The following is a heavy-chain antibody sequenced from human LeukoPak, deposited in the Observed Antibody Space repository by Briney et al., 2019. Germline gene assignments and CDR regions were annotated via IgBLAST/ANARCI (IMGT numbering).Heavy chain of an antibody. D-gene: IGHD3-22*01. CDR1: GFTFSSYA. V-gene: IGHV3-73*01. J-gene: IGHJ4*02. CDR3: TRPSYDSSVSGVVY. Sequence: GGSLRLSCAASGFTFSSYAIHWVRQASGKGLEWVGRIRSKANSYATTDVASVKGRFTISRDDSKNTAYLEMSSLKTEDTAVYYCTRPSYDSSVSGVVYWGQGTLVTVSS. CDR2: IRSKANSYAT.